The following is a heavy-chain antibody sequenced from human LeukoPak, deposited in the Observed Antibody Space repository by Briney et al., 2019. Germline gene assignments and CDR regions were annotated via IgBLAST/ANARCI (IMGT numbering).Heavy chain of an antibody. Sequence: GASVKVSCKVSGYSLIEVAMHWVRQAPGKGLGWVGSFDPEDGEDGETHYAQKFQGRVTMTEDASTDTAYMELTSLSSEDTALYYCAVTDRYAGRPFDYWGQGTLVTVSS. CDR3: AVTDRYAGRPFDY. J-gene: IGHJ4*02. D-gene: IGHD2-21*02. CDR1: GYSLIEVA. CDR2: FDPEDGEDGET. V-gene: IGHV1-24*01.